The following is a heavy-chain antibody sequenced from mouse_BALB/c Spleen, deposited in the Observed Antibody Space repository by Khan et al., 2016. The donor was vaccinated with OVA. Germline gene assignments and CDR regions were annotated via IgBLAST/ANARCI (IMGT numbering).Heavy chain of an antibody. J-gene: IGHJ2*01. CDR1: GYSFTGYF. V-gene: IGHV1-20*02. D-gene: IGHD1-1*01. CDR3: ARKNGSDFDY. Sequence: VQLQQSGPELVKPGASVKISCKASGYSFTGYFMNWVKQSHGKSLEWIGRINPHIGETFYNQKFKGKAILTVDESSSTVHMELRSLASEDSAVYYCARKNGSDFDYWGQGTTLTVSS. CDR2: INPHIGET.